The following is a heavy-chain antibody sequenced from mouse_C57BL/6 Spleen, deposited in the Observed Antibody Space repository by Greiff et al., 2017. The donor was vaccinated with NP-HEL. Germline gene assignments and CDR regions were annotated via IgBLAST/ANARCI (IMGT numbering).Heavy chain of an antibody. CDR2: FYPGSGSI. Sequence: VKLMESGAELVKPGASVKLSCKASGYTFTEYTIHWVKQRSGQGLEWIGWFYPGSGSIKYNEKFKDKATLTADKSSSTAYMKLSRLTSEDSAVYFCARHEEYYGTSWFAYWGQGTLVTVSA. CDR1: GYTFTEYT. V-gene: IGHV1-62-2*01. CDR3: ARHEEYYGTSWFAY. J-gene: IGHJ3*01. D-gene: IGHD1-1*01.